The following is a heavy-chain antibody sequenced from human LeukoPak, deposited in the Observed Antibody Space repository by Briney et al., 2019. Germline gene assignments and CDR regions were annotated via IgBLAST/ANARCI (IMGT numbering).Heavy chain of an antibody. J-gene: IGHJ4*02. D-gene: IGHD6-6*01. CDR2: IYSSGST. Sequence: SETLSLTCTVSGGSITSGGYYWSWIRQPAGEGLEWIGRIYSSGSTYYNPSLKSRVTISVDRSKNQFSLKLSSVTAADTAVYYCARRGSSSVWGQGTLVTVSP. CDR1: GGSITSGGYY. V-gene: IGHV4-61*02. CDR3: ARRGSSSV.